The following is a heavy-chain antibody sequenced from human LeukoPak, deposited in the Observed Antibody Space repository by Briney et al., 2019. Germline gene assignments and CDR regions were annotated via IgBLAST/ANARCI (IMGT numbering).Heavy chain of an antibody. Sequence: GGSLRLSCAASGFTFDDYAMHWVRQAPGKGLEWVSGISWNSGSIGYADSVKGRFTISRDNAKNSLYLQMNSLRAEDTALYYCAKVGGTGALDYWGQGTLVTVSS. CDR1: GFTFDDYA. J-gene: IGHJ4*02. CDR2: ISWNSGSI. CDR3: AKVGGTGALDY. V-gene: IGHV3-9*01. D-gene: IGHD7-27*01.